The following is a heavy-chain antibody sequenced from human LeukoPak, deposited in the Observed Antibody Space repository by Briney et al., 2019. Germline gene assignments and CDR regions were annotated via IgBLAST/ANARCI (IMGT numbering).Heavy chain of an antibody. Sequence: PGGFLRLSCAASEFTFSSYAMSWVRQAPGKGLEWVSAISGSGGSPYYADSVKGRFTISRDNSKNTLYLQMNSLRADDTAVYYCAKGSRGSYYGSYYDYWGQGTLVGVPS. CDR2: ISGSGGSP. V-gene: IGHV3-23*01. D-gene: IGHD1-26*01. CDR3: AKGSRGSYYGSYYDY. J-gene: IGHJ4*02. CDR1: EFTFSSYA.